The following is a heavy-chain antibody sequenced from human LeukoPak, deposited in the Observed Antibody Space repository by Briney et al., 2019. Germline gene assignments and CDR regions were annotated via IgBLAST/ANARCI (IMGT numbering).Heavy chain of an antibody. Sequence: SETLSLTCTVSGGSINTGTYYWGWIRQPPGKGLEWLASIFYSGHTYYNPSLQSRLTISLDTSKNQFSLKLSSVTAADTAVYYCARVYYSNSYDYWYFDLWGRGTLVTVSS. CDR2: IFYSGHT. CDR3: ARVYYSNSYDYWYFDL. D-gene: IGHD6-13*01. V-gene: IGHV4-39*07. J-gene: IGHJ2*01. CDR1: GGSINTGTYY.